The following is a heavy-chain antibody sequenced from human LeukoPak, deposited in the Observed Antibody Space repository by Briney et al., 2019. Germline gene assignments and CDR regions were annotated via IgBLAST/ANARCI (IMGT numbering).Heavy chain of an antibody. Sequence: GGSLRLSCAASGFTFSSYWMNWVRQAPGKGLEWVANIKGDGNEKNYVDSVRGRFSTSRDNAKNLLYLQMHSLRAEDTAVYYCSLLAVASPQDYWGQGTLVTVSS. CDR3: SLLAVASPQDY. CDR2: IKGDGNEK. D-gene: IGHD6-19*01. J-gene: IGHJ4*02. CDR1: GFTFSSYW. V-gene: IGHV3-7*01.